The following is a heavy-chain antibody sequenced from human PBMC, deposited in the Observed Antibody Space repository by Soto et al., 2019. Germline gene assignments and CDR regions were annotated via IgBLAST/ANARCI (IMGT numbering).Heavy chain of an antibody. CDR1: AFAFSPYW. CDR3: ARDPYGNGYGAFDI. J-gene: IGHJ3*02. D-gene: IGHD3-22*01. V-gene: IGHV3-7*03. CDR2: IKHDGSDI. Sequence: GGPPRLSFAASAFAFSPYWMSWVRLSPGKGLEWVANIKHDGSDIRYVDSVKGRFTMSRDNAENSLYLQMSSLGAEDTAMYYCARDPYGNGYGAFDIWGQGTMVTVSS.